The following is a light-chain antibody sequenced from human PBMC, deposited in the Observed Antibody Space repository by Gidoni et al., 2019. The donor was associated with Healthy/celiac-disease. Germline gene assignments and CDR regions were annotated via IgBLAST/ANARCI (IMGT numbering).Light chain of an antibody. CDR3: QQYGRT. Sequence: EIVLTQSPGTLSLAPGERATLSCRASQSVSSSYLAWYQQKPGQAPRLLIYGASSRAPGIPDRFSGSGSGTDFTLTISRLEPEDFAVYYCQQYGRTFXQXTKLEIK. CDR1: QSVSSSY. V-gene: IGKV3-20*01. J-gene: IGKJ2*01. CDR2: GAS.